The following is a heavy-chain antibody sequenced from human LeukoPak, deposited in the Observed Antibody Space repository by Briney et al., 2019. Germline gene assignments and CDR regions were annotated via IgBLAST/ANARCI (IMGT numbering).Heavy chain of an antibody. CDR2: ISAYNGNT. CDR3: ARDGAVLLWFGESYNWFDP. CDR1: GYTLTSYG. Sequence: ASVKVSCKASGYTLTSYGISWVRQAPGQGLEWMGWISAYNGNTNYAQKLQGRVTMTTDTSTSTAYMELRSLRSDDTAVYYCARDGAVLLWFGESYNWFDPWGQGTLVTVSS. D-gene: IGHD3-10*01. J-gene: IGHJ5*02. V-gene: IGHV1-18*01.